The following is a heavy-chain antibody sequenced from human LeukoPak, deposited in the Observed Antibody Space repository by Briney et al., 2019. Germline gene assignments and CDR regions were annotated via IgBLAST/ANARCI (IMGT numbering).Heavy chain of an antibody. CDR2: ISAYNGNT. J-gene: IGHJ5*02. Sequence: GASVKVSCKASGYTFTSYGISWVRQAPGQGLEWMGWISAYNGNTNYAQKLQGRVTMTTDTSTSTAYMELRSLRSGDTAVYYCASHGSSSWQLNNWFDPWGQGTLVTVSS. CDR1: GYTFTSYG. V-gene: IGHV1-18*01. CDR3: ASHGSSSWQLNNWFDP. D-gene: IGHD6-13*01.